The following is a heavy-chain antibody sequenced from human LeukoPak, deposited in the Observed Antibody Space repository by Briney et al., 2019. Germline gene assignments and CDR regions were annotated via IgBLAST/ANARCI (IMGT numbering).Heavy chain of an antibody. CDR3: ARDGPAYSFEY. CDR2: ISXXXSXI. CDR1: GFTXXXXX. D-gene: IGHD2-21*01. Sequence: PGRSXXXSXXASGFTXXXXXXXXXXQAXGXXXXXXSYISXXXSXIYYAXSXKGXXXFSRDNARNSLFLQMNRLRAEDTAVYYCARDGPAYSFEYWGQGTLVTVSS. V-gene: IGHV3-48*04. J-gene: IGHJ4*02.